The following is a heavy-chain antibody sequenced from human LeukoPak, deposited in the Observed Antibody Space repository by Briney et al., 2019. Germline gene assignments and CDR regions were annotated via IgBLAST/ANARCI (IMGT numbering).Heavy chain of an antibody. D-gene: IGHD6-19*01. J-gene: IGHJ4*02. CDR3: ARNRIAVAGTDFDY. V-gene: IGHV1-2*02. Sequence: ASVKVSCKASGYTFTGYYMHWVRQAPGQGLEWMGWINPNSGGTNYAQKFQGRVTMTRDTSISTAYMELSRLRSDDTAVYYCARNRIAVAGTDFDYWGQGTLVTVSS. CDR1: GYTFTGYY. CDR2: INPNSGGT.